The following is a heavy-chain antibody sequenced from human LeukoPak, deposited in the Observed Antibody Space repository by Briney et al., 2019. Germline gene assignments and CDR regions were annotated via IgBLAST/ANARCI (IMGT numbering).Heavy chain of an antibody. CDR2: INPNSGGT. V-gene: IGHV1-2*02. Sequence: ASVTVSCKASRYTFTGYYMHWVRQAPGQGLEWMGWINPNSGGTNYAQKFQGRVTMTRDTSISTAYMELSRLRSDDTAVYYCARDLLWFGESTSFDYWGQGTLVTVCS. J-gene: IGHJ4*02. CDR1: RYTFTGYY. D-gene: IGHD3-10*01. CDR3: ARDLLWFGESTSFDY.